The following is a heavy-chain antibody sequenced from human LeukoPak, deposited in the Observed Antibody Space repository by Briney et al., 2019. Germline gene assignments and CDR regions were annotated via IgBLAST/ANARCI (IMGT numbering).Heavy chain of an antibody. J-gene: IGHJ4*02. CDR2: INPSGGST. V-gene: IGHV1-46*01. Sequence: ASVKVSCKASGYTFTSYYMHWVRQAPGQGLEWMGIINPSGGSTSYAQKFQGRVTMTRDTSTSTVYMELSSLRSEDTAVYYCAGDVKVGYYDSSGYCDYWGQGTLVTVSS. CDR3: AGDVKVGYYDSSGYCDY. CDR1: GYTFTSYY. D-gene: IGHD3-22*01.